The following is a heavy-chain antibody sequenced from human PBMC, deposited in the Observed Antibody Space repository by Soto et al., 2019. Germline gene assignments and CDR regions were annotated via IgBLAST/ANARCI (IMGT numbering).Heavy chain of an antibody. V-gene: IGHV1-69*13. CDR2: IIPIFGTA. Sequence: GASVKVSCKASGGTFSSYAISWVRQAPGQGLEWMGGIIPIFGTANYAQKFQGRVTITADESTSTAYMELSSLRSEDTAVYYCAREGDSMIVVARFPRNMDVWGQGTTVTVSS. D-gene: IGHD3-22*01. CDR1: GGTFSSYA. CDR3: AREGDSMIVVARFPRNMDV. J-gene: IGHJ6*02.